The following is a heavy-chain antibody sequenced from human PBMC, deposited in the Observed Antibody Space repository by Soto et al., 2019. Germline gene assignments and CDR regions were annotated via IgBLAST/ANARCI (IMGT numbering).Heavy chain of an antibody. CDR3: ARDPPGTRATYYDYNRMDV. V-gene: IGHV1-3*01. CDR1: GYTFTSYA. CDR2: INAGNGNT. J-gene: IGHJ6*02. Sequence: QVQLVQSGAEVKKPGASVKVSCKASGYTFTSYAMHWVRQAPGQRLEWMGWINAGNGNTKYSQKCQGRVTITRDASASTAYMQLSSLRSENTAVYYCARDPPGTRATYYDYNRMDVWGQGTTVTVSS.